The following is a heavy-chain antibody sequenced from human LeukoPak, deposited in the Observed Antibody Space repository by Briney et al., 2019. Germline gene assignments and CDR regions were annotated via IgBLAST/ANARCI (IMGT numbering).Heavy chain of an antibody. CDR2: MSPNSGNT. J-gene: IGHJ4*02. D-gene: IGHD5-24*01. Sequence: GASVKVSCKASGYTFTSYHMNWVRQAPGQGLEWMGWMSPNSGNTGYAQKFQGRVTMTRNTSISTAYMELSSLRSDDTAVYYCARMEMATAIFDYWGQGTLVTVSS. CDR1: GYTFTSYH. V-gene: IGHV1-8*01. CDR3: ARMEMATAIFDY.